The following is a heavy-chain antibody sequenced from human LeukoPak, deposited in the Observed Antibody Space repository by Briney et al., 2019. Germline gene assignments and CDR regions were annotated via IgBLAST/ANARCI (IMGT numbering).Heavy chain of an antibody. CDR3: ARQMGGTTSVNWFDP. CDR2: VYPDASKT. J-gene: IGHJ5*02. V-gene: IGHV5-51*01. CDR1: GDTFNNDW. D-gene: IGHD1-1*01. Sequence: GESLKISCKGSGDTFNNDWIAWVRQMPGKGLEWMGIVYPDASKTKYNPSFQGQATISADKSTTTAYLQWSSLRASDTAIYYCARQMGGTTSVNWFDPWGQGTLVTVSS.